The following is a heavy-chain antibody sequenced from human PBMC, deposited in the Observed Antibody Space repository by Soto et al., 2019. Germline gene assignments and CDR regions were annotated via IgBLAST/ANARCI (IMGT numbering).Heavy chain of an antibody. V-gene: IGHV4-31*03. CDR1: GGSFSGGGYY. Sequence: PSETLSLTCTVSGGSFSGGGYYWSWIRQHPGKGLEWMGYISYSGSTKYKPSLQSRITISVETSKNQFSLRLTSVTAADTAIYFCARTSIFGVVLNAFEIWGQGTLVTVSS. CDR3: ARTSIFGVVLNAFEI. CDR2: ISYSGST. J-gene: IGHJ3*02. D-gene: IGHD3-3*01.